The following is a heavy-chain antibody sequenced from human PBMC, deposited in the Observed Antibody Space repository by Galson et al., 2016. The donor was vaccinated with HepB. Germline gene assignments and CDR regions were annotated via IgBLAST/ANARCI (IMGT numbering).Heavy chain of an antibody. D-gene: IGHD5/OR15-5a*01. V-gene: IGHV3-9*01. Sequence: SLRLSCAAPGFSFQSFAMHWVRQAPGKGLEWVSGINWNSGYVDYGGSVKGRFTIFRDNAKNSLYLEMNSLTPDDSAFYYCARDLGKSVGTIAFWGQGTLVTVSS. CDR3: ARDLGKSVGTIAF. J-gene: IGHJ4*02. CDR1: GFSFQSFA. CDR2: INWNSGYV.